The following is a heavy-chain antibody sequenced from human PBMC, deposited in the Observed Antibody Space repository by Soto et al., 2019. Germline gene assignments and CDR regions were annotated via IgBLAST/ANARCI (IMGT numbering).Heavy chain of an antibody. CDR2: INHSGST. CDR3: ARVTLQDIVVVPAASDQIDY. Sequence: SETLSLTCAVYGGSFSGYYWSWIRQPPGKGLEWIGEINHSGSTNYNPSLKSRVTVSVDTSKNQFSLKLSSVTAADTAVYYCARVTLQDIVVVPAASDQIDYWGQGTLVTVSS. V-gene: IGHV4-34*01. J-gene: IGHJ4*02. CDR1: GGSFSGYY. D-gene: IGHD2-2*01.